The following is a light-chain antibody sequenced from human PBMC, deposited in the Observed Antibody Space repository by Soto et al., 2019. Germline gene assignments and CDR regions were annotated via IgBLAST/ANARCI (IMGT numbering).Light chain of an antibody. J-gene: IGKJ1*01. CDR1: QSISSW. CDR3: QQYNSYSRT. CDR2: KAS. Sequence: DIQMTQSPSTLSASVGDRVTITCRASQSISSWLAWYQQKLGKAPKLLIYKASNLETWVPSRFSGSGSETEFTLTISSLQPDDFATYYCQQYNSYSRTFGQGTKVEIK. V-gene: IGKV1-5*03.